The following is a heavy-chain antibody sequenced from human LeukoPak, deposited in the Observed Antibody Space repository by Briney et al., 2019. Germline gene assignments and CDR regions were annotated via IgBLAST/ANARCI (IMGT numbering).Heavy chain of an antibody. V-gene: IGHV3-7*01. J-gene: IGHJ3*02. CDR2: IKQDGSVT. Sequence: GGSLRLSCIGGGFTFNSYAMSWVRQAPGKGLEWVANIKQDGSVTHYLDFVKGRFTISRDNARNSFYLQMDDLRVEDTAVYYCVSHTGAGVAFRPFHIWGQGTMVTVSS. CDR1: GFTFNSYA. CDR3: VSHTGAGVAFRPFHI. D-gene: IGHD2-8*01.